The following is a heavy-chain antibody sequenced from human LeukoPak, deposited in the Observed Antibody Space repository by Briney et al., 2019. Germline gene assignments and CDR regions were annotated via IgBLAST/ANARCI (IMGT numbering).Heavy chain of an antibody. CDR2: IYTSGST. J-gene: IGHJ4*02. CDR1: GGSISSGSYY. CDR3: ARDLNNYSVSGNPY. V-gene: IGHV4-61*02. D-gene: IGHD3-10*01. Sequence: PSETLSLTCTVSGGSISSGSYYWSWIRQPAGKGLEWIGRIYTSGSTHYNPSLKSRVTISVDKSKNQFSLKLSSVTAADSAVYYCARDLNNYSVSGNPYWGQGTLVTVSS.